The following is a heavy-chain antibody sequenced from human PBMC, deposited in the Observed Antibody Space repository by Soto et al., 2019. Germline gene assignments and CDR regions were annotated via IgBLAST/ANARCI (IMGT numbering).Heavy chain of an antibody. Sequence: SETLSLTCAVYGESFSGYSWNWIRQPPGKGLEWIGKINHSGSTTYNPSLKSRVTISVDTSKNQFSLKLTSVTAADTALYYCGKVLVGATGHTDSDSWGPGTLVTVSS. J-gene: IGHJ4*02. D-gene: IGHD2-15*01. CDR1: GESFSGYS. CDR3: GKVLVGATGHTDSDS. CDR2: INHSGST. V-gene: IGHV4-34*01.